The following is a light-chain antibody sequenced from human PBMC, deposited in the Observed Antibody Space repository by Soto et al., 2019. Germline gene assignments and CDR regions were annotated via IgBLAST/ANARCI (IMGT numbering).Light chain of an antibody. CDR1: SGHSSYI. J-gene: IGLJ2*01. V-gene: IGLV4-60*03. Sequence: QSVLTQSSSASASLGSSVKLTCTLSSGHSSYIIAWHQQQPGKAPRYLMKLEGSGTYNKGSGVPDRFSGSSSGADRYLTISNLQSEDEADYYCGTWNSNTQVFGGGTKVTVL. CDR2: LEGSGTY. CDR3: GTWNSNTQV.